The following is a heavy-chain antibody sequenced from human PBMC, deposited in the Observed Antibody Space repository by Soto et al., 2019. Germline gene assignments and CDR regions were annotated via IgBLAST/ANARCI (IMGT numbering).Heavy chain of an antibody. D-gene: IGHD3-16*01. CDR1: GYSFVSYW. Sequence: GESLKISCKASGYSFVSYWIGWVRQMPGEGLEGMGIIYPADSDTRYSPSFQGQVTISADKSISTAYLQWSSLKASDTAMYYCARGYVPYSYYGLDVWGQGTTVTVSS. J-gene: IGHJ6*02. CDR3: ARGYVPYSYYGLDV. CDR2: IYPADSDT. V-gene: IGHV5-51*01.